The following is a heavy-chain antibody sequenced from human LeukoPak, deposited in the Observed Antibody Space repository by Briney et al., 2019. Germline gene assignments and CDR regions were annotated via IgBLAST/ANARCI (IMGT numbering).Heavy chain of an antibody. CDR2: ISSTSSSI. CDR1: GFTFSSYS. J-gene: IGHJ4*02. CDR3: ARDPPSRGTRYFDY. Sequence: GGALRLSCAASGFTFSSYSMNWVRQAPGAGLGWVASISSTSSSITYADSVKGRFTISRDNANNSMYLQMDSLRAEDTAVYYCARDPPSRGTRYFDYWGQGTLVTVSS. D-gene: IGHD3-16*01. V-gene: IGHV3-21*01.